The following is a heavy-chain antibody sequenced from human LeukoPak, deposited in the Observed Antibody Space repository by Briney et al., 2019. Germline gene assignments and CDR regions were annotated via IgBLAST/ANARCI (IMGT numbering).Heavy chain of an antibody. D-gene: IGHD3-22*01. Sequence: PGGSLRLSCAAAGFTFSSYWMSWVRQAPGKGLEWVANIKQDGSEKYYVDSVKGRFTISRDNATNSLYLQMNSLRAEDTAVYYCARDKILYYYDSSGGFDYWGQGTLVTVSS. V-gene: IGHV3-7*01. CDR3: ARDKILYYYDSSGGFDY. CDR2: IKQDGSEK. J-gene: IGHJ4*02. CDR1: GFTFSSYW.